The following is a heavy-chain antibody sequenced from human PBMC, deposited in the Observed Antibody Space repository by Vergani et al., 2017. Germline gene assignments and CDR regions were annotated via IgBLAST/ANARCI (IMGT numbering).Heavy chain of an antibody. V-gene: IGHV2-5*04. Sequence: QITLKESGPTLVKPTPPLTLPFPFSVFSLPPRFFLFSFILHPPAQSLAWLSLIYWTDDQHYLPSLNNRVTLTQDPSKNQVVLTMTNMDYVDTGTYYCVYRKTECGTTCCFDTFYYYYYMDVWGKGTTVTVSS. D-gene: IGHD1-7*01. CDR2: IYWTDDQ. CDR3: VYRKTECGTTCCFDTFYYYYYMDV. CDR1: VFSLPPRFFL. J-gene: IGHJ6*03.